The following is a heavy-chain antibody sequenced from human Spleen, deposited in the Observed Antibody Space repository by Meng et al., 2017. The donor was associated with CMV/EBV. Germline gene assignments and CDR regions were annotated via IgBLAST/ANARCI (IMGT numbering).Heavy chain of an antibody. D-gene: IGHD6-19*01. V-gene: IGHV6-1*01. CDR2: TYYRSKWYN. CDR3: ARGRSGWSYFDY. J-gene: IGHJ4*02. CDR1: GDSVSSNSAA. Sequence: QVPLPQSGPGLGKPSKTLSLPCAISGDSVSSNSAAWTWISQSPSRGLEWLGRTYYRSKWYNDYEVSVKSRITITPDTSKNQFSLKLSSVTAADTAVYYCARGRSGWSYFDYWGQGTLVTVSS.